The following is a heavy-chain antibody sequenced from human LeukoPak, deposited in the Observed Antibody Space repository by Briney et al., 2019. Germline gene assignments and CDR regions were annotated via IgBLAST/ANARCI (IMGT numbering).Heavy chain of an antibody. Sequence: GGSLRLSCATSGFTFSTYSMSWVRLAPGKGLEWVSGISGSGANTYYADSVKGRFTISRDNSKNTLYLQMNSLRAEDTAVFYCAKYPASGGYFDYWGQGTLVTVSS. CDR2: ISGSGANT. V-gene: IGHV3-23*01. CDR3: AKYPASGGYFDY. J-gene: IGHJ4*02. D-gene: IGHD6-13*01. CDR1: GFTFSTYS.